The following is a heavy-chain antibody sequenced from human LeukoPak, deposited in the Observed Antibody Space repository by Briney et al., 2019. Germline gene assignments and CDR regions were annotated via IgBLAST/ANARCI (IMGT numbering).Heavy chain of an antibody. J-gene: IGHJ5*02. D-gene: IGHD6-19*01. CDR3: ARDATVAGGNWFDP. Sequence: GVLRLSCAASGFTFSSYGMHWVRQAPGKGLEWVANIKQDGSEKYYVDSVKGRFTISRDNAKNSLYLQMNSLRAEDTAVYYCARDATVAGGNWFDPWGQGTLVTVSS. CDR1: GFTFSSYG. CDR2: IKQDGSEK. V-gene: IGHV3-7*01.